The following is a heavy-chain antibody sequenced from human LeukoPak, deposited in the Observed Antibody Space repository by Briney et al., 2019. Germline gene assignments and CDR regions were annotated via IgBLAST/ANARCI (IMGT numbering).Heavy chain of an antibody. J-gene: IGHJ5*02. CDR2: IYYSGST. D-gene: IGHD1-14*01. Sequence: PSETLSLACTVSDASISSSTDIWGWIRQHPGKGLEWIANIYYSGSTYYNPSLKSRVTISVDTSKNQFSLKLSSVTAADTAVYYCAGLIRPGWFDPWGQGTLVTVSS. V-gene: IGHV4-39*01. CDR3: AGLIRPGWFDP. CDR1: DASISSSTDI.